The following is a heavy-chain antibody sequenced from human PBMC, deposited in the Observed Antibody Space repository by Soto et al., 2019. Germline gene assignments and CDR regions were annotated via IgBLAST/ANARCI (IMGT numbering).Heavy chain of an antibody. D-gene: IGHD6-19*01. V-gene: IGHV3-23*01. CDR1: GFFFSSYT. J-gene: IGHJ4*02. CDR2: FSATSENT. Sequence: EVQLLESGGGLVQPGGSLRLSCIGSGFFFSSYTMTWVRQAPGKGLEWVSSFSATSENTYYAESVRGRFTISRDNSKNTLFLEMNILTAEDTAMYYCAKARDQQWVRLPFDYWGQGILVIVSS. CDR3: AKARDQQWVRLPFDY.